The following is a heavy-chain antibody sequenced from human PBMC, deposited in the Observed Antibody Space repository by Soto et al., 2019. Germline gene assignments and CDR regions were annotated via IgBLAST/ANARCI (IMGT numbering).Heavy chain of an antibody. CDR1: GYTFTNYG. D-gene: IGHD3-10*01. CDR3: ARGVGSGSYYNQYNWFDP. V-gene: IGHV1-18*01. J-gene: IGHJ5*02. Sequence: SVKVSCKASGYTFTNYGISWVRQAPGQGLEWMGWINVYNGNTKYAQKVQGRVTMTTDTSTSTAYMELRSLRSDDTAVYYCARGVGSGSYYNQYNWFDPWGQGTLVTVSS. CDR2: INVYNGNT.